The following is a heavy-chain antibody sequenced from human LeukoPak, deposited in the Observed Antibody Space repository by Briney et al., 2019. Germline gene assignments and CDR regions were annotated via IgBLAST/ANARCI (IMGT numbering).Heavy chain of an antibody. D-gene: IGHD3-10*01. CDR2: IHPNSGGT. Sequence: ASGKVSCQAFGYNFPRVYMHWVRQAPRQGGEGRGWIHPNSGGTNYAQKFQGRVTMTRDTSISTAYMELSRLRSDDTAVYYCARITDSGSPLDYWGQGTLVTVSS. CDR1: GYNFPRVY. CDR3: ARITDSGSPLDY. J-gene: IGHJ4*02. V-gene: IGHV1-2*02.